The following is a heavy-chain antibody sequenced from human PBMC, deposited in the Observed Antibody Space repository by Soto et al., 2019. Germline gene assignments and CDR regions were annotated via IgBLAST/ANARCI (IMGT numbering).Heavy chain of an antibody. D-gene: IGHD3-10*01. CDR3: ARGASMVRGVILDAFDI. CDR2: ISAGNGNT. CDR1: GYTFTSYA. V-gene: IGHV1-3*01. J-gene: IGHJ3*02. Sequence: QVQLVQSGAEVKKPGASVKVSCKASGYTFTSYAMHWVRQAPGQRLEWMGWISAGNGNTKYSQKFQDRVTITRDTSASTAYMELSSLRSEGSAVYYCARGASMVRGVILDAFDIWGQGTMVTVSS.